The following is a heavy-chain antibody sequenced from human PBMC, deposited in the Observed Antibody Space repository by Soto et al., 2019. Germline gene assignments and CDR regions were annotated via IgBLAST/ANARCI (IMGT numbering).Heavy chain of an antibody. Sequence: EVQLLESGGGLVQPGGSLRLSCVASGFTLNKYAMSWVRQAPGKGLEWVSAVSASGGSPYYADSVKGRFTISRDNSRNTLDLQMNSLRAEDTAVYYCAKDRSSTSCYAFDYWGQGTLVIVSS. CDR1: GFTLNKYA. V-gene: IGHV3-23*01. CDR3: AKDRSSTSCYAFDY. D-gene: IGHD2-2*01. CDR2: VSASGGSP. J-gene: IGHJ4*02.